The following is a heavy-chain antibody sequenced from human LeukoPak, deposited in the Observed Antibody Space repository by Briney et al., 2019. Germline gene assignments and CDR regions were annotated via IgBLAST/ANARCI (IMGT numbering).Heavy chain of an antibody. J-gene: IGHJ4*02. CDR2: INSDGSST. V-gene: IGHV3-74*01. CDR3: ARGRYDYVWGSYPLADY. CDR1: GFTFSSYW. D-gene: IGHD3-16*02. Sequence: GGSLRLSCAASGFTFSSYWMHWVRQAPGKGLVWVSRINSDGSSTSYADSVKGRFTISRDNAKNTLYLQVNSLRAEDTAVYYCARGRYDYVWGSYPLADYWGQGTLVTVSS.